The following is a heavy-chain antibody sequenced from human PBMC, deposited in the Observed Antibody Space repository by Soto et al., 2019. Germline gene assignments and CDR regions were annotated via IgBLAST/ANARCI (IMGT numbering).Heavy chain of an antibody. J-gene: IGHJ4*02. Sequence: VRLQESGPGLVKPSETLSLTCSVSGDSINNYYWNWIRQPARKGLEWIGRIYSSGSANYNPSLKTRGTMSVDTSTNQVSLKVTSVTAADTAVYFCARGGTRSADLPTYWGQGIQVIVSS. CDR1: GDSINNYY. D-gene: IGHD1-1*01. V-gene: IGHV4-4*07. CDR3: ARGGTRSADLPTY. CDR2: IYSSGSA.